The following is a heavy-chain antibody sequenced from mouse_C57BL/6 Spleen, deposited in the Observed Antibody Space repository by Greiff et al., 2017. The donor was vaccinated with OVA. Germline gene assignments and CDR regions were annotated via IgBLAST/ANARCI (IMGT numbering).Heavy chain of an antibody. CDR1: GYTFTSYW. Sequence: QVQLQQPGAELVKPGASVKLSCKASGYTFTSYWMHWVKQRPGQGLEWIGRIHPNSGSTNYNEKFKRKATLTVDKSSSTAYMQISRLASEDSSVYYCASGATDSIAYWGQGTPVTVSA. V-gene: IGHV1-64*01. CDR2: IHPNSGST. D-gene: IGHD1-1*01. J-gene: IGHJ3*01. CDR3: ASGATDSIAY.